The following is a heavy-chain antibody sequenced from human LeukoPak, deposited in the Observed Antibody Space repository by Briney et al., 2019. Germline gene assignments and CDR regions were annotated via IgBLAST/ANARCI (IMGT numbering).Heavy chain of an antibody. D-gene: IGHD3-10*01. V-gene: IGHV3-49*04. CDR1: GFTFGDFA. CDR2: IRSKDYGGRT. J-gene: IGHJ4*02. Sequence: GRSLRLSYAASGFTFGDFAISWVRQAPGKGLEWIGFIRSKDYGGRTEYAASVKGRFTISRDDSKSIAYLQMNSLETEDTAAYYCTRGSGNEYWGQGTLVTVSS. CDR3: TRGSGNEY.